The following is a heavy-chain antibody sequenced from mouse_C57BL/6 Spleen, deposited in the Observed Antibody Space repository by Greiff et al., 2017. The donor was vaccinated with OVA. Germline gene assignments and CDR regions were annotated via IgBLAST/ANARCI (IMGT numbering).Heavy chain of an antibody. CDR2: IDPSDSYT. CDR3: ARSDRRRDYYAMDY. V-gene: IGHV1-69*01. Sequence: QVQLQQSGAELVMPGASVKLSCKASGYTFTSYWMHWVKQRPGQGLEWIGEIDPSDSYTNYNQKFKGKSTLTVDKSSSTAYMQLSSLTSEDSAVYYCARSDRRRDYYAMDYWGQGTSVTVSS. D-gene: IGHD3-3*01. CDR1: GYTFTSYW. J-gene: IGHJ4*01.